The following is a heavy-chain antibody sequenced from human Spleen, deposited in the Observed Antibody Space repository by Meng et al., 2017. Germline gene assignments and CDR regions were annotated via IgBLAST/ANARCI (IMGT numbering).Heavy chain of an antibody. CDR2: TNHSGST. V-gene: IGHV4-34*01. D-gene: IGHD4-11*01. CDR3: ARGPTTMAHDFDY. CDR1: GGSCSDYS. Sequence: QAQLHQCGAGLLMPSETPPLTCVVSGGSCSDYSWSWIRQPPGKGLEWIGETNHSGSTNYNPSLESRATISVDTSQNNLSLKLSSVTAADSAVYYCARGPTTMAHDFDYWGQGTLVTVSS. J-gene: IGHJ4*02.